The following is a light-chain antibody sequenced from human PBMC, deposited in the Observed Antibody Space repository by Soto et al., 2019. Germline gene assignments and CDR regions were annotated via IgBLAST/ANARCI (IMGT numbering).Light chain of an antibody. CDR1: QSVGNN. V-gene: IGKV3-15*01. CDR2: ATS. J-gene: IGKJ4*01. CDR3: QQYGDWPLT. Sequence: EIVVTQSPATLSVSPGERATLSCRASQSVGNNFAWYQQKPGQAPRLLIFATSTRATGVPARFSGSGSGTDFTLTIRSLQSEDFAVYYCQQYGDWPLTFGGGAKVEIE.